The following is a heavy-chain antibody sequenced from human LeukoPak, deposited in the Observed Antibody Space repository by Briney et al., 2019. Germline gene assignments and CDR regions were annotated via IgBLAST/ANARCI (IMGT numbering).Heavy chain of an antibody. D-gene: IGHD2-15*01. J-gene: IGHJ6*02. CDR2: INHSGST. CDR3: ARGPVVVAATPSYYYGMDV. V-gene: IGHV4-34*01. CDR1: GGSFSGYY. Sequence: SETLSLTCAVYGGSFSGYYCSWIRQPPGKGLELIGEINHSGSTNYNPSLKSRVTISVDTSKNQFSLKLSSVTAADTAVYYCARGPVVVAATPSYYYGMDVWGQGTTVTVSS.